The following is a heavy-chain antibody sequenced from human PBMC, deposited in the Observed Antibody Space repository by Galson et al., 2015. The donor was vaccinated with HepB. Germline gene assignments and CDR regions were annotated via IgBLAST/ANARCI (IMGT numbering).Heavy chain of an antibody. CDR1: GGSISSYY. Sequence: ETLSLTCTVSGGSISSYYWSWIRQPPGKGLEWIGYIYYSGSTNYNPSLKSRVTISVDTSKNQFSLKLSSVTAADTAVYYCASEIGDYDAFDIWGQGTMVTVSS. J-gene: IGHJ3*02. D-gene: IGHD3-10*01. V-gene: IGHV4-59*01. CDR3: ASEIGDYDAFDI. CDR2: IYYSGST.